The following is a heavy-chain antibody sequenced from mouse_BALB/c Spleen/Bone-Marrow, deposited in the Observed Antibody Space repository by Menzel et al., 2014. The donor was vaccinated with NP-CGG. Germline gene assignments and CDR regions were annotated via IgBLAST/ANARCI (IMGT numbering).Heavy chain of an antibody. V-gene: IGHV2-9*02. Sequence: QVQLQQPGPGLVAPSQSLSITCTVSGFSLTSYGVHWVRQPPGKGLEWLGVIWAGGSTNYNSALMSRLSVSKDNSKSQVFLKMNSLQTDDTAIYYCARDNYGSTVFDYWGQGTTLTVSS. CDR1: GFSLTSYG. CDR2: IWAGGST. J-gene: IGHJ2*01. CDR3: ARDNYGSTVFDY. D-gene: IGHD1-1*01.